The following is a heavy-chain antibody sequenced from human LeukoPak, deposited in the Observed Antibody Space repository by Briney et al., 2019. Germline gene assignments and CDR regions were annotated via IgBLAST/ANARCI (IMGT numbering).Heavy chain of an antibody. V-gene: IGHV3-49*04. Sequence: GGSLRLSCTASGFTFGDYAMSWVRQAPGKGLEWVGFIRSKAYGGTTEYAASVKGRFTISRDDSKSIAYLQMNSLKTEDPAVYYCTRSSTVYYYYYMDVWGKGTTVTVSS. CDR3: TRSSTVYYYYYMDV. CDR2: IRSKAYGGTT. J-gene: IGHJ6*03. CDR1: GFTFGDYA. D-gene: IGHD4-11*01.